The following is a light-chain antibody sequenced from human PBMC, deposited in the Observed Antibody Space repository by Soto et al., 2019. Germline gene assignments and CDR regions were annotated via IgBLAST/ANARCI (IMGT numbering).Light chain of an antibody. CDR3: QQYNQWPLT. CDR1: QFVSSN. J-gene: IGKJ4*01. V-gene: IGKV3D-15*01. CDR2: GAS. Sequence: EIVMTQSPATLSVSPGERVTLSCRASQFVSSNLAWYQQKPGQAPRLLIYGASTRATGIPARFSGSGSGTDFILTISSLQSEDFAVYYCQQYNQWPLTFGGGTKVDI.